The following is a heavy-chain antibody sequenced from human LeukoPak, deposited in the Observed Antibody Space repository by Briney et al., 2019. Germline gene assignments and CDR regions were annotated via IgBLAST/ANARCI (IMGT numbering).Heavy chain of an antibody. CDR2: ISGRGSST. J-gene: IGHJ4*02. D-gene: IGHD5-18*01. CDR1: GFTFSSYA. Sequence: GGSLRLSCAASGFTFSSYAMSWVRQAPGKGLEWVSVISGRGSSTYYADYVKGRFTISRDNAKNTLYLQMNSLRAEDTAVYYCARGDVDTSMAIDYWGQGTLVTVSS. V-gene: IGHV3-23*01. CDR3: ARGDVDTSMAIDY.